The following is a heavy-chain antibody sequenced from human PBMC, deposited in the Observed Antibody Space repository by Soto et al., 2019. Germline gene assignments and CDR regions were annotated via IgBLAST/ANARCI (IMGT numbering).Heavy chain of an antibody. CDR2: VSYDGSNK. V-gene: IGHV3-30*03. J-gene: IGHJ3*02. Sequence: QVQLVESGGGVVQPGRSLRLSCAASGFTFSSYGIHWVSQAPGKGLEWVAVVSYDGSNKYYADSVKGRFTISRDNSKNTLYLQMNSLRAEDTSVYYCARSSFGELFPDTLDIWGQGTMVTVSS. CDR1: GFTFSSYG. CDR3: ARSSFGELFPDTLDI. D-gene: IGHD3-10*01.